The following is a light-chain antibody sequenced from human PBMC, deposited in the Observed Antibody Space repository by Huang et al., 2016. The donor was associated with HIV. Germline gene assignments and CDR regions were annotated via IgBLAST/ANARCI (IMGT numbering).Light chain of an antibody. V-gene: IGKV1-33*01. CDR3: QQYDGLPYT. J-gene: IGKJ2*01. Sequence: DIKMTQSPSSLSTFIGDKVTITCQASQDIGNYLNWYQQRPGKDPKLLSYDASSLETGVTSRFSGGGSGTTFTFTITNLRPEDVATYYCQQYDGLPYTFGQGTLMEI. CDR2: DAS. CDR1: QDIGNY.